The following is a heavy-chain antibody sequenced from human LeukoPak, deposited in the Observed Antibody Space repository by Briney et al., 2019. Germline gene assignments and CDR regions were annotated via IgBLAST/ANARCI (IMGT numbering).Heavy chain of an antibody. J-gene: IGHJ3*02. CDR1: GFTFSSHG. CDR3: AKRRANSGYYAAFDI. Sequence: GGSLRLSCAASGFTFSSHGMSWVRQAPGKGLEWVSAISGSGGSTYYADSVKGRFTISRDNSKNTMFLQMNSLRAEDTAVYYCAKRRANSGYYAAFDIWGQGTMVTVSS. CDR2: ISGSGGST. D-gene: IGHD3-22*01. V-gene: IGHV3-23*01.